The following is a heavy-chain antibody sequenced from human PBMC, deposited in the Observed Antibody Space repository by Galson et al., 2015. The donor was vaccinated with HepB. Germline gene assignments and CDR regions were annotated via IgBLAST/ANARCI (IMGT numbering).Heavy chain of an antibody. D-gene: IGHD3-22*01. V-gene: IGHV3-33*01. Sequence: SLRLSCAASGFTFSSYGMHWVRQAPGKGLEWVAVIWYDGSNKCYADSVKGRFTISRDNSKNTLYLQMYSLRAEDTAVYYCARDGGRAYYYDSSGPVFPDYFDYWGQGTLVTVSS. CDR3: ARDGGRAYYYDSSGPVFPDYFDY. CDR2: IWYDGSNK. CDR1: GFTFSSYG. J-gene: IGHJ4*02.